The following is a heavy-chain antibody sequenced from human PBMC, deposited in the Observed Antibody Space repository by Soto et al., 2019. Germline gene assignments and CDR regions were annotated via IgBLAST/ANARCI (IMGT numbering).Heavy chain of an antibody. CDR2: IIPIFGTA. CDR1: GGTFSSYA. Sequence: QVQLVQSGAEVKKPGASVKVSCKASGGTFSSYAISWVRQAPGQGLEWMGGIIPIFGTANYAQKFQGRVTITADESTSTAYMELSSLRSEDTAVYYCARDEYSRPYSGLPRGVVAYYYYYGMDVWGQGTTVTVSS. J-gene: IGHJ6*02. V-gene: IGHV1-69*13. D-gene: IGHD6-6*01. CDR3: ARDEYSRPYSGLPRGVVAYYYYYGMDV.